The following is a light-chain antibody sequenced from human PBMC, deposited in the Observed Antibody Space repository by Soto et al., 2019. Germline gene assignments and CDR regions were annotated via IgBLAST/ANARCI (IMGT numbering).Light chain of an antibody. CDR1: QSVSSSY. J-gene: IGKJ4*01. CDR3: QKYYSTPLT. Sequence: IVLTQSPAILALSPVGIATLSCRASQSVSSSYLAWYQHKPGQAPRLLIHGESSRVTGIPDRLSGSGSGTDLNLTISRLQAEDVAIYYCQKYYSTPLTCGGGTKVDIK. CDR2: GES. V-gene: IGKV3-20*01.